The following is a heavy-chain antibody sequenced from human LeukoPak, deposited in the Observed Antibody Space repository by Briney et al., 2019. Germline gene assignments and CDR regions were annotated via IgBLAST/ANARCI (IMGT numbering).Heavy chain of an antibody. D-gene: IGHD4-17*01. CDR3: AKQMTVTRNFDD. V-gene: IGHV3-30*14. CDR2: ISYDGNKK. CDR1: GFTFGSHP. J-gene: IGHJ4*02. Sequence: GGSLTLVCAASGFTFGSHPMHWLRQTPAKGLEWLALISYDGNKKYYADSAKGRFTISRDNTENTLYLQLDSVKEEDTGTYYCAKQMTVTRNFDDWGQGALVIVSS.